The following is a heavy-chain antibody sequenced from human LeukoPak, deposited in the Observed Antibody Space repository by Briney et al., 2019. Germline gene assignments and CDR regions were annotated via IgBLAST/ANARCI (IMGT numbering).Heavy chain of an antibody. CDR1: GDSVSSNSAA. CDR3: AREGAVDTAHFDY. CDR2: TYYRSKWYN. J-gene: IGHJ4*02. V-gene: IGHV6-1*01. Sequence: SQTLSLTCAISGDSVSSNSAAWDWIRLSPSRGLEWLGRTYYRSKWYNDYAVSVKSRITINPDTSKNQFSLQLNSVTPEDTAVYYCAREGAVDTAHFDYWGQGTLVTVSS. D-gene: IGHD5-18*01.